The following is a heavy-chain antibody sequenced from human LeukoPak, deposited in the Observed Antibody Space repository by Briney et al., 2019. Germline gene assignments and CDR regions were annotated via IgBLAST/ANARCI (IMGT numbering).Heavy chain of an antibody. CDR3: AGEYDPRGYSFLPGY. J-gene: IGHJ4*02. Sequence: GGSLRLTCAASGFIFDNYGLHWVRQAPGKGLEWVSVISYDGKNIYYADSVKGRFTISRDNSKNTLYLQMNSLRAEDTALYYCAGEYDPRGYSFLPGYWGQGTLVTVSS. CDR1: GFIFDNYG. D-gene: IGHD3-22*01. CDR2: ISYDGKNI. V-gene: IGHV3-30*03.